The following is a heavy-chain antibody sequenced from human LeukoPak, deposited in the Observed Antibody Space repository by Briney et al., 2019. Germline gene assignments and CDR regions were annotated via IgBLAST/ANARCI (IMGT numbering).Heavy chain of an antibody. Sequence: SETLSLTCAIYGGSFSGYYWSWIRQPPGKGLEWIGEINHSASTNYNPSLKSRVTISVDTSKNQFSLKLSSVTAADTAVYYCARAQRGYSYGSFDYWGQGTLVTVSS. V-gene: IGHV4-34*01. CDR2: INHSAST. D-gene: IGHD5-18*01. CDR3: ARAQRGYSYGSFDY. CDR1: GGSFSGYY. J-gene: IGHJ4*02.